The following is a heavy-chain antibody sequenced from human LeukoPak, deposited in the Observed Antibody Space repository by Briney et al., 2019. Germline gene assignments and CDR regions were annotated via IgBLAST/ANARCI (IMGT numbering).Heavy chain of an antibody. CDR1: GGTFSSYA. Sequence: SVKVSCKASGGTFSSYAISWVRQAPGQGLEWMGGIIPIFGTANYAQKFQGRVTITADESTSTAYMELSSLRSEDTAVYYCAAPLGHYDFRSGYFRRGDAFDIWGQGTMVTVSS. CDR3: AAPLGHYDFRSGYFRRGDAFDI. CDR2: IIPIFGTA. D-gene: IGHD3-3*01. J-gene: IGHJ3*02. V-gene: IGHV1-69*13.